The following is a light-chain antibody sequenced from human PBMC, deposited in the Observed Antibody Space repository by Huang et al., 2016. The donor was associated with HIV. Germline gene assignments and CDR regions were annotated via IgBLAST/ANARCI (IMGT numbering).Light chain of an antibody. CDR3: QQSYNTPLT. CDR2: DAS. CDR1: QSISTH. J-gene: IGKJ2*01. Sequence: DIQMTQSPSSLSASIGDRVTITCRASQSISTHLNWYQQRPVKAPNLLIYDASSVQSGVPSRFSGSGSGTDFTLTISSLQPDDSASYYCQQSYNTPLTFGQGTKLEIK. V-gene: IGKV1-39*01.